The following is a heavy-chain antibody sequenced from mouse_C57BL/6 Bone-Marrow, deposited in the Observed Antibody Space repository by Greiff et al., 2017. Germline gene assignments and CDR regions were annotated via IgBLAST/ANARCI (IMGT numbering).Heavy chain of an antibody. J-gene: IGHJ4*01. CDR3: ARRASSGPYYYAMDY. D-gene: IGHD3-2*02. CDR1: GYTFTSYW. CDR2: IDPSDSYT. V-gene: IGHV1-59*01. Sequence: QVQLQQPGAELVRPGTSVKLSCKASGYTFTSYWMHWVKQRPGQGLEWIGVIDPSDSYTNYNQKFKGKATLTVDTSSSTAYMQLSSLTSEDSAVYYCARRASSGPYYYAMDYWGQGTSVTVSS.